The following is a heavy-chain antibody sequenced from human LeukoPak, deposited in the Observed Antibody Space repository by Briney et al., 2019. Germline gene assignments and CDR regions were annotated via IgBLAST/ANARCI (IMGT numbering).Heavy chain of an antibody. Sequence: SETLSLTCTVSGGSISSSSYYWGWIRQPPGKGLEWIGSIYYSGSTYYNPSLKSRVTISVDTSKNQFSLKLSSVTAADTAVYYCAGRLLPTRPFDYWGQGTLVTVSS. D-gene: IGHD3-22*01. CDR1: GGSISSSSYY. J-gene: IGHJ4*02. V-gene: IGHV4-39*01. CDR2: IYYSGST. CDR3: AGRLLPTRPFDY.